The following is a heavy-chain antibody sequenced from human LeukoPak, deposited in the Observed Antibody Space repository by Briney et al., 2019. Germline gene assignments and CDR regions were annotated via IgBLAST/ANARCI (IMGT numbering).Heavy chain of an antibody. CDR1: GGTFSSYA. CDR3: ARATYPNVEMATRPPTYYFDY. D-gene: IGHD5-24*01. CDR2: IIPIFGTA. J-gene: IGHJ4*02. V-gene: IGHV1-69*05. Sequence: SVKVSCKASGGTFSSYAISWVRQAPGQGLEWMGGIIPIFGTANYAQKFQGRVTITTDETTSTAYMELSSLRSEDTAVYYCARATYPNVEMATRPPTYYFDYWGQGTLVTVSS.